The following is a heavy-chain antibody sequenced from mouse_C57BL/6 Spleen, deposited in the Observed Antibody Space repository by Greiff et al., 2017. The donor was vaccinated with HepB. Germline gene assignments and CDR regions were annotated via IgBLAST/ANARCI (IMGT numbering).Heavy chain of an antibody. J-gene: IGHJ3*01. CDR3: ARDTWFAY. V-gene: IGHV1-52*01. CDR1: GYTFTSYW. Sequence: QVQLQQPGAELVRPGSSVKLSCKASGYTFTSYWMHWVKQRPIQGLEWIGNIDPSDSETNYNQKFKDKATLTVDKSSSTAYMQLSSLTSEDSAVYYCARDTWFAYWGQGTLVTVSA. CDR2: IDPSDSET.